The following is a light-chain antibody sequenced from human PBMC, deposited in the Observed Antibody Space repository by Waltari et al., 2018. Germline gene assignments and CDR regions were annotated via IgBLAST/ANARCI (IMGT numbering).Light chain of an antibody. V-gene: IGLV4-69*01. J-gene: IGLJ3*02. CDR2: LNSDGSH. CDR3: ETWDTAIHV. CDR1: SGHSPFA. Sequence: QLVVTQSPSASAPLGASVKLTCTLTSGHSPFANAWHQQQPGKGPRYLMSLNSDGSHSRGDGIPDRFSGSSSGAERYLTISSLESEDEADYYCETWDTAIHVFGGGTKLTVI.